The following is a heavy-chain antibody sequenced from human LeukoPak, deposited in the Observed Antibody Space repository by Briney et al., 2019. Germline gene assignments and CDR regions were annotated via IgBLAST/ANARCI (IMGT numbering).Heavy chain of an antibody. D-gene: IGHD3-10*01. Sequence: GGSLRLSCAASGFTFSSYAMSWVRQAPGKGLEWVSAISGSGGSTYYADSVKGRFTISRDNSKNTLYLQMNSLRAEDTAVYYCAKDLGGSGSYYNCDYWGQGTLVTVSS. CDR2: ISGSGGST. CDR3: AKDLGGSGSYYNCDY. CDR1: GFTFSSYA. J-gene: IGHJ4*02. V-gene: IGHV3-23*01.